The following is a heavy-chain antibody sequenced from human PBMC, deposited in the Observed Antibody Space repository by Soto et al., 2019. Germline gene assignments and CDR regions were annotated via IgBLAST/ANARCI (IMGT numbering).Heavy chain of an antibody. D-gene: IGHD2-15*01. Sequence: QVQLQESGPGLVRPSETLSLTCTVSGGSISPYYWSWIRQPPGQGLEWIGYVYYTGSANSSPSLKSRVTISLDTSKNQFSLNLNSVTAADTAIYFCARESPLSSSLPLDYWGQGTLVAVSS. CDR1: GGSISPYY. CDR2: VYYTGSA. V-gene: IGHV4-59*01. CDR3: ARESPLSSSLPLDY. J-gene: IGHJ4*02.